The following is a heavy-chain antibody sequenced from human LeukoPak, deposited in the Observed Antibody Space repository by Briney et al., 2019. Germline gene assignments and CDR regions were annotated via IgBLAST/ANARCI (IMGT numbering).Heavy chain of an antibody. CDR1: GFTFSSYA. CDR2: ISGSGGST. Sequence: GGSLRLSCAASGFTFSSYAMSWVRQAPGKGLEWVSAISGSGGSTNYADSVKGRFTISRDNAKNTLYLQMNSLRVEDTAVYYCGRGELPAAVDCWGQGTLVTVSS. J-gene: IGHJ4*02. V-gene: IGHV3-23*01. CDR3: GRGELPAAVDC. D-gene: IGHD2-2*01.